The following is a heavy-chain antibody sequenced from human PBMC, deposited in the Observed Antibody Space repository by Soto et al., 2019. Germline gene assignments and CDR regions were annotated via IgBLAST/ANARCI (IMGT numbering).Heavy chain of an antibody. J-gene: IGHJ6*02. CDR3: AKDLGEYCISTSCHSHYYSYGMDV. Sequence: GGALRLSWAASGVALEEYAVHGGRQAAGQGLEWVSGISWNSGSIGYADSVKGRFTISRDNAKNSLYLQMNSLRAEDTALYYCAKDLGEYCISTSCHSHYYSYGMDVWGQGT. D-gene: IGHD2-2*01. CDR1: GVALEEYA. V-gene: IGHV3-9*01. CDR2: ISWNSGSI.